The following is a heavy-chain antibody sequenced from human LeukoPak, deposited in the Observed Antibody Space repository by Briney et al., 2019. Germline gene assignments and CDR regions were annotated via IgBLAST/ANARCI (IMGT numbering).Heavy chain of an antibody. Sequence: PGGSLRLSCVASGFTFSTYGMHWVRQAPGRGLEWVAFIRYGGSDKYYADSVKGRFTISRDNYRNTLSLQMNSLRVDDTAVYYCGRALEGSSGWFGEEFEFWGQGTPVTVPS. J-gene: IGHJ4*02. CDR1: GFTFSTYG. CDR3: GRALEGSSGWFGEEFEF. V-gene: IGHV3-30*02. D-gene: IGHD6-19*01. CDR2: IRYGGSDK.